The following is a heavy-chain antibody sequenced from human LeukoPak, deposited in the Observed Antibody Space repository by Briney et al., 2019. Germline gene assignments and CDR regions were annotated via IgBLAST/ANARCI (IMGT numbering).Heavy chain of an antibody. J-gene: IGHJ4*02. CDR3: ASDDSSGYYDALRFDY. Sequence: SETLSLTCTVSGGSISSYYWSWIRQPPGKGLEWIGYIYTSGSTNYNPSLKSRVTISVDTFKNQFSLKLSSVTAADTAVYYCASDDSSGYYDALRFDYWGQGTLVTVSS. D-gene: IGHD3-22*01. CDR2: IYTSGST. V-gene: IGHV4-4*09. CDR1: GGSISSYY.